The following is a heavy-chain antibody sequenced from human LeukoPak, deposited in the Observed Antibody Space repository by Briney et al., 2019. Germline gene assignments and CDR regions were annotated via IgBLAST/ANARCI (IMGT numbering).Heavy chain of an antibody. CDR3: AREEPYRRLFAL. V-gene: IGHV3-53*01. D-gene: IGHD1-26*01. Sequence: GGSLRLSCAASGFTVSSNYVSWGRQAPGKGLGWVSVSYSGGSSYYADSVKGRFTISRDNSKNTLCLQINTLRAEDTAGYFCAREEPYRRLFALWGRGTLVTVSS. CDR2: SYSGGSS. CDR1: GFTVSSNY. J-gene: IGHJ2*01.